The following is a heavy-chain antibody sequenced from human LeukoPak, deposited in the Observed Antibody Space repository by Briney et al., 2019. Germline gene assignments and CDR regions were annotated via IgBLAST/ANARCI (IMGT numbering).Heavy chain of an antibody. Sequence: SLSVSCTASGGTFSSYAISWVRQAPGQGLEWMGGIIPIFGTANYARKFQGRVTITTDESTSTAYMELSSLRSEDTAVYYCARVRYYDSSGYQRREGVYYYYYMDVWGKGTTVTVSS. D-gene: IGHD3-22*01. CDR1: GGTFSSYA. J-gene: IGHJ6*03. CDR2: IIPIFGTA. CDR3: ARVRYYDSSGYQRREGVYYYYYMDV. V-gene: IGHV1-69*05.